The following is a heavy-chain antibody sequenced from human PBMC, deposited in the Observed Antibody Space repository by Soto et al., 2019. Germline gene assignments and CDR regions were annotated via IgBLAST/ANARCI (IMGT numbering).Heavy chain of an antibody. CDR3: ARDFKVVAAHAVDY. CDR2: INPNSGGT. CDR1: GYTFTGYY. D-gene: IGHD3-22*01. V-gene: IGHV1-2*02. J-gene: IGHJ4*02. Sequence: ASVKVSCKASGYTFTGYYMHWVRQAPGQGLEWMGWINPNSGGTNYAQKFQGRVTMTRDTSISTAYMELSRLRSDDTAVYYCARDFKVVAAHAVDYWGQGTLVTVS.